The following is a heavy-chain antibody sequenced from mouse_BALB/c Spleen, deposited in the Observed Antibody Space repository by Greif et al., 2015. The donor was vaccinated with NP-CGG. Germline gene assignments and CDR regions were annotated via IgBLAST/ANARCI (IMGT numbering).Heavy chain of an antibody. J-gene: IGHJ2*01. CDR1: GYTFTSYY. D-gene: IGHD1-1*02. CDR3: ARGWFKTFDY. CDR2: IYPGNVNT. Sequence: VQLQQSGPELVKPGASVRISCKASGYTFTSYYIHWVKQRPGQGLEWIGWIYPGNVNTKYNEKFKGKATLTADKSSSTAYMQRSSLTSEDSAVYFCARGWFKTFDYWGQGTTLTVSS. V-gene: IGHV1S56*01.